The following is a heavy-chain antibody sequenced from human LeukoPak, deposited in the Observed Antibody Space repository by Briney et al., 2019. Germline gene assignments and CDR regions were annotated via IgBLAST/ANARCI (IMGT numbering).Heavy chain of an antibody. D-gene: IGHD6-13*01. CDR3: ARRRIAAAGNFWDY. CDR1: GYTFTSYG. V-gene: IGHV1-18*01. CDR2: ISAYNGNT. Sequence: ASVKVSCKASGYTFTSYGISWVRQAPGQGLEWMGWISAYNGNTNYAQKLQGRVTMTRDMSTSTVYMELSSLRSEDTAVYYCARRRIAAAGNFWDYWGQGTLVTVSS. J-gene: IGHJ4*02.